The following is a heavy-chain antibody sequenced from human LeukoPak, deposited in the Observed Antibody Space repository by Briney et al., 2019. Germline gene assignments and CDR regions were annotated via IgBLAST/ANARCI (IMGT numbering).Heavy chain of an antibody. V-gene: IGHV4-30-4*01. CDR3: AREKRDSSGYYLSY. CDR2: IYYSGST. D-gene: IGHD3-22*01. CDR1: GGSISSGDYY. Sequence: SQTLSLTCTVSGGSISSGDYYWSWIRQPPGKGLEWIGYIYYSGSTYYNPSLKSRVTISVDTSKNQFSLKLSSVTAADTAVYYCAREKRDSSGYYLSYWGQGTLVTVSS. J-gene: IGHJ4*02.